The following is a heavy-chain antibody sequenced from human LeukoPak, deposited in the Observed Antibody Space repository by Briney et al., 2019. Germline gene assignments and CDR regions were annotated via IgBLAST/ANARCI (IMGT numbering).Heavy chain of an antibody. CDR3: ARHNSALWGHYGWGTFDY. CDR1: GYSISSGYY. J-gene: IGHJ4*02. D-gene: IGHD3-10*01. CDR2: IYHSGST. V-gene: IGHV4-38-2*01. Sequence: SETLSLTCAVSGYSISSGYYWGWIRQPPGKGLEWIGSIYHSGSTYYNPSLKSRVTISVDTSKNQFSLKLSSVTAADTAVYYCARHNSALWGHYGWGTFDYWGQGTLVTVSS.